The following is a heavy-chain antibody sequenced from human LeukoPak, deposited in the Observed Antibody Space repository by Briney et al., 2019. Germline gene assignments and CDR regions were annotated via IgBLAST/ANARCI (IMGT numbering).Heavy chain of an antibody. J-gene: IGHJ1*01. V-gene: IGHV3-7*01. CDR1: GFTFSNYW. Sequence: GGSLRLSCAASGFTFSNYWMAWVRQAPGRGLEWVANINYDGSEKYYLSSVRGRFTISRDNARNSLYLQMNSLRAEDTAIYYCVRELRVGVAEYFQHWGQGTLVPVSS. CDR3: VRELRVGVAEYFQH. D-gene: IGHD1-26*01. CDR2: INYDGSEK.